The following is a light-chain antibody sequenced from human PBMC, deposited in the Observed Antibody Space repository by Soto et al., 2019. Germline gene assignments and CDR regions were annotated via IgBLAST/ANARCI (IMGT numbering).Light chain of an antibody. Sequence: DIRMTQSPSSLSASVGDRVTITCRASQSIVSSLNWYQQKPGEAPKLLIYAASSLQSGVPSRFSGSGAGTDFTLTISSLQPEDFATYYCQQSYTTPLTFGGGTKVEIK. CDR3: QQSYTTPLT. CDR1: QSIVSS. CDR2: AAS. V-gene: IGKV1-39*01. J-gene: IGKJ4*01.